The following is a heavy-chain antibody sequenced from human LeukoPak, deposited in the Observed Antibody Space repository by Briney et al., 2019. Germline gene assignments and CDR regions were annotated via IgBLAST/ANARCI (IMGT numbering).Heavy chain of an antibody. Sequence: GGSLRLSCAASGFTFSGYGMHWVRQAPGKGLEWVAFVRYDSSNKYYADSVKGRFTVSRDNSKNMLYLQMNSLRAEDTAVYYCAKVSSSSYWYFDLWGRGTLVTVSS. CDR3: AKVSSSSYWYFDL. CDR1: GFTFSGYG. CDR2: VRYDSSNK. D-gene: IGHD6-6*01. J-gene: IGHJ2*01. V-gene: IGHV3-30*02.